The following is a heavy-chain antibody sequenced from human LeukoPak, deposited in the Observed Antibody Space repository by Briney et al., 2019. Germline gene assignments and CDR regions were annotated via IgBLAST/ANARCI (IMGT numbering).Heavy chain of an antibody. CDR3: AAEGIAVAAGYY. V-gene: IGHV1-58*02. D-gene: IGHD6-19*01. Sequence: SAKVSCKASGFTFTSSAMQWVRQARGQRLEWIGWIVVGSGNTNYAQKFQERVTITRDMSTSTAYMELSSLRSEDTAVYYCAAEGIAVAAGYYWGQGTLVTVSS. CDR2: IVVGSGNT. CDR1: GFTFTSSA. J-gene: IGHJ4*02.